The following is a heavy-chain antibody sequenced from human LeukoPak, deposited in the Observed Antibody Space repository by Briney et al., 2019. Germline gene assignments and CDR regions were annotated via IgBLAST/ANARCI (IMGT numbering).Heavy chain of an antibody. CDR3: ARHGGSGWFDLDF. Sequence: PSETLSLTCTVSNASISRCYWSWIRQPPGKGLEWIGYIYSSGSTSYNPSLKSRVTISVDTSKNQFSLNLSSVTAADTAAYYCARHGGSGWFDLDFWAPGTLITVSS. CDR2: IYSSGST. J-gene: IGHJ4*02. CDR1: NASISRCY. D-gene: IGHD6-19*01. V-gene: IGHV4-59*08.